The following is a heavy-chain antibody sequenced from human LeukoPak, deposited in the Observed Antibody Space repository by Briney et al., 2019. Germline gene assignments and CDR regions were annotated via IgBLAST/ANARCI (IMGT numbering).Heavy chain of an antibody. Sequence: RASVKVSCKASGYTFTSYGIGWVRQAPGQGLEWMGWISPYNGNTNYAQKLQGRVTMTTDTSTSTVYMELSSLRSEDTAVYYCARDRIVGATRSAFDIWGQGTMVTVSS. D-gene: IGHD1-26*01. CDR2: ISPYNGNT. CDR3: ARDRIVGATRSAFDI. V-gene: IGHV1-18*01. CDR1: GYTFTSYG. J-gene: IGHJ3*02.